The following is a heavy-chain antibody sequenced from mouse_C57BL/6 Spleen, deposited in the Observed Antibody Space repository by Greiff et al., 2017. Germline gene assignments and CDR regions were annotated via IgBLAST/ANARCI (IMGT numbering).Heavy chain of an antibody. Sequence: VTLLESGAELARPGASVKLSCKASGYTFTSYGISWVKQRTGQGLEWIGEIYPRSGNTYYNEKFKGKATLTADKSSSTAYMELRSLTSEDSAVYFCARKDSYWGQGTLVTVSA. CDR1: GYTFTSYG. CDR3: ARKDSY. J-gene: IGHJ3*01. CDR2: IYPRSGNT. V-gene: IGHV1-81*01.